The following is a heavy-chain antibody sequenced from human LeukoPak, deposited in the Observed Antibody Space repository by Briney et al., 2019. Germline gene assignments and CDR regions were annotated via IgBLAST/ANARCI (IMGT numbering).Heavy chain of an antibody. CDR1: GYTFTAYY. V-gene: IGHV1-2*02. CDR2: IDPYSGDT. Sequence: ASVKVSCKASGYTFTAYYLHWVRQAPGQGLEWMGWIDPYSGDTQYTPRSQGRVTMTRDTSISTVYMELTRLRSDDAAVYYCARDPGHSNNTWYAYFHHWGQGTLVTVSS. D-gene: IGHD1/OR15-1a*01. CDR3: ARDPGHSNNTWYAYFHH. J-gene: IGHJ1*01.